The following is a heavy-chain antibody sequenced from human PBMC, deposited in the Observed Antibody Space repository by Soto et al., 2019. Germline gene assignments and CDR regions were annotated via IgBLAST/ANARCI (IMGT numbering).Heavy chain of an antibody. V-gene: IGHV1-69*02. Sequence: QVQLVQSGAEVKKPGSSVKVSCKASGGTFSSYTISWVRQAPGQGLEWMGRIIPILDMADYAQKFQGRVTIXAXXSTSTADMELSSLRSEDTAVYYCARQNDAYSPFDYWGQGTLLTVSS. D-gene: IGHD4-4*01. J-gene: IGHJ4*02. CDR1: GGTFSSYT. CDR2: IIPILDMA. CDR3: ARQNDAYSPFDY.